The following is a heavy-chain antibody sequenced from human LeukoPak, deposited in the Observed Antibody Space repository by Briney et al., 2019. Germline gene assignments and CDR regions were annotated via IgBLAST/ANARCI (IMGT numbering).Heavy chain of an antibody. CDR1: GYTFTGYY. CDR2: INPNSGGT. CDR3: ARDPTRKNYYDSNEGYFDY. Sequence: ASVKVSCKTSGYTFTGYYIHWVRQAPGQGLEWMGWINPNSGGTNYAQKFRGWVTMTRDTSINTAYMELSNLISDDTAVYYCARDPTRKNYYDSNEGYFDYWGQGTLVTVSS. D-gene: IGHD3-22*01. J-gene: IGHJ4*02. V-gene: IGHV1-2*04.